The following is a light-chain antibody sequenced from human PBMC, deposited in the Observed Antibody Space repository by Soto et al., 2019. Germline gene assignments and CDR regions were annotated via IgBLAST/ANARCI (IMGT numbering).Light chain of an antibody. V-gene: IGLV2-14*01. CDR3: SSYPSSSTVV. CDR2: EVT. CDR1: SSDVGGYNY. Sequence: QSALTQPASVSGSPGQSITISCTGTSSDVGGYNYVSWYQQHPGKAPKLMIYEVTNRPSGVSNRFSGSKSGNTASLTISGLEDEDEADYYCSSYPSSSTVVFGGGTKVTVL. J-gene: IGLJ2*01.